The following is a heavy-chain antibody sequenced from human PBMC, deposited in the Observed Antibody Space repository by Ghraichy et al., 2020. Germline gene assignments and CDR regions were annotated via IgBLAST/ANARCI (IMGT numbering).Heavy chain of an antibody. CDR2: ISGSGSFI. J-gene: IGHJ4*02. D-gene: IGHD3-16*01. V-gene: IGHV3-21*01. Sequence: GGSLRLSCAASGFTFSSYSMNWVRQAPGKGLEWVSCISGSGSFIYYADSVKARFTISRDNAKNSLYMQMNSLRAEDTAVYYCARGHRGGCEPNFDFWGRGNVHTV. CDR1: GFTFSSYS. CDR3: ARGHRGGCEPNFDF.